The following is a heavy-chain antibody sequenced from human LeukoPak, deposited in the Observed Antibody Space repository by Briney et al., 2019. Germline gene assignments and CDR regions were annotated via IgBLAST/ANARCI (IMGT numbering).Heavy chain of an antibody. CDR3: AAAYSSGWYRNPNWFDP. Sequence: ASVKVSCKASGGTFSSYAIRWVRQAPGQGLEWMGRIIPILGIANYAQKFQGRVTITADKSTSTAYMELSSLRSEDTAVYYCAAAYSSGWYRNPNWFDPWGQGTLVTVSS. J-gene: IGHJ5*02. CDR2: IIPILGIA. CDR1: GGTFSSYA. V-gene: IGHV1-69*04. D-gene: IGHD6-19*01.